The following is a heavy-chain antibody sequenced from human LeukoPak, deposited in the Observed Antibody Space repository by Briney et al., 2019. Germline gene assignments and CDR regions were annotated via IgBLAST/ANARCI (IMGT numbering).Heavy chain of an antibody. CDR1: GFTFSDYY. CDR2: ISSSSSTI. Sequence: GGSLRLSCAASGFTFSDYYMSWIRQAPGKGLEWVSYISSSSSTIYYADSVKGRFTISRDNSKNTLYLQMNSLRAEDTAVYYCAKDGLVWFGELSDYWGQGTLVTVSS. J-gene: IGHJ4*02. V-gene: IGHV3-11*01. CDR3: AKDGLVWFGELSDY. D-gene: IGHD3-10*01.